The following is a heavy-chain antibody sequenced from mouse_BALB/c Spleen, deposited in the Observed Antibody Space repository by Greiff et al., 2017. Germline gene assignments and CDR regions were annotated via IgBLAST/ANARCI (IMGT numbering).Heavy chain of an antibody. CDR3: AREAYGNYFFAY. D-gene: IGHD2-1*01. Sequence: EVQVVESGGGLVQPGGSRKLSCAASGFTFSSFGMHWVRQAPEKGLEWVAYISSGSSTIYYADTVKGRFTISRDNPKNTLFLQMTSLRSEDTAMYYCAREAYGNYFFAYWGQGTLVTVSA. J-gene: IGHJ3*01. CDR1: GFTFSSFG. CDR2: ISSGSSTI. V-gene: IGHV5-17*02.